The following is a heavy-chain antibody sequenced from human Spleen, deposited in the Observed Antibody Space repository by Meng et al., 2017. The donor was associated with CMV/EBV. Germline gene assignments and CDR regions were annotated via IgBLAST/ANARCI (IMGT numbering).Heavy chain of an antibody. Sequence: VDLVESGGGVVQPGRSLGLSCAASGFTFSSYAMHWVRQAPGKGLEWVAVISYDGSNKYYADSVKGRFIISRDNSKNTLYLQMNSLRAEDTAVYYCATSDGYWGQGTLVTVSS. V-gene: IGHV3-30-3*01. CDR2: ISYDGSNK. CDR1: GFTFSSYA. J-gene: IGHJ4*02. CDR3: ATSDGY.